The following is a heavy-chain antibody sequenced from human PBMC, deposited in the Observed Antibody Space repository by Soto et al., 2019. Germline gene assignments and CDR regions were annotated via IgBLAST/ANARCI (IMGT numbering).Heavy chain of an antibody. CDR2: IIPIFGTA. D-gene: IGHD5-18*01. V-gene: IGHV1-69*13. Sequence: SVKVSCKASGGTFSSYAISWVRQAPGQGLEWMGGIIPIFGTANYAQKFQGRVTITADESTSTAYMELSSLRSEDTAVYYCARARRGYSSGNWFDPWGQGTLVTVSS. CDR3: ARARRGYSSGNWFDP. J-gene: IGHJ5*02. CDR1: GGTFSSYA.